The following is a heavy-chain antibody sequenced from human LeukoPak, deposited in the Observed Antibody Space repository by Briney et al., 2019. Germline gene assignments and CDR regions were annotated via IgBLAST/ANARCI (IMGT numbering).Heavy chain of an antibody. CDR2: ISGNSGDT. Sequence: KSGGSLRLSCAASGFTFSDSYMTWVRQAPGKGLEWLSYISGNSGDTNYADSVKGRFTISRDNAKNSLYLQMNSPRVEDTAVYYCARDPRTVRIWGQGTLVTVSS. V-gene: IGHV3-11*06. CDR3: ARDPRTVRI. D-gene: IGHD1-1*01. J-gene: IGHJ4*02. CDR1: GFTFSDSY.